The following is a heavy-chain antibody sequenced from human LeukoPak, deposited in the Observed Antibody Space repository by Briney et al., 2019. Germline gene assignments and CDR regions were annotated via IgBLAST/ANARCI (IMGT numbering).Heavy chain of an antibody. V-gene: IGHV3-74*01. D-gene: IGHD3-10*01. CDR2: IRSDGSDT. CDR3: ARESGYHGSGFDP. CDR1: GFTFSDTW. Sequence: GGSLRLSCAASGFTFSDTWMHWVRHAPGEGLVWVSRIRSDGSDTRYAESVKGRFTISRDNAKNSLYLQMNSLRDEDTAVYYCARESGYHGSGFDPWGQGTLVTVSS. J-gene: IGHJ5*02.